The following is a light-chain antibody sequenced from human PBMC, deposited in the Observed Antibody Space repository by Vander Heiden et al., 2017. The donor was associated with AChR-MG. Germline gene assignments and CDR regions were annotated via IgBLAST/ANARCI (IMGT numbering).Light chain of an antibody. J-gene: IGLJ3*02. V-gene: IGLV1-47*01. CDR3: ASWDDSPGWV. CDR2: RND. Sequence: QSVLTQRPSASGTPGQRVTISCSGSSSNIGNHYVYWYQQVPGAAPKLLIYRNDQRPSGVPDRFSAFKSGTSASLAISGLRSEDEANYYCASWDDSPGWVFGGGTKLTVL. CDR1: SSNIGNHY.